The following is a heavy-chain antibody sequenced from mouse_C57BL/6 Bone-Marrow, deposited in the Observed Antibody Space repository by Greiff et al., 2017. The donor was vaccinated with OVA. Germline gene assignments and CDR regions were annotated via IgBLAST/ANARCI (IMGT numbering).Heavy chain of an antibody. CDR3: ASGYGSSYVYFDV. CDR2: IYPSDSET. CDR1: GYTFTSYW. J-gene: IGHJ1*03. Sequence: QVQLQQPGAELVRPGSSVKLSCKASGYTFTSYWMDWVKQRPGQGLEWIGNIYPSDSETHYNQKFKDKSTLTVDKSSSTAYMQLSSLTSEDSAVYYCASGYGSSYVYFDVGGRGTTVTVSA. D-gene: IGHD1-1*01. V-gene: IGHV1-61*01.